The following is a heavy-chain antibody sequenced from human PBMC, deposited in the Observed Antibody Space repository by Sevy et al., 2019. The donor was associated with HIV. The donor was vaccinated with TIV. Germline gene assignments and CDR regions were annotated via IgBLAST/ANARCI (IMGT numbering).Heavy chain of an antibody. V-gene: IGHV3-21*06. CDR2: ISGSSNYI. CDR1: GFTFNNFN. D-gene: IGHD1-26*01. J-gene: IGHJ4*02. CDR3: ARGPPDGSYDYFDS. Sequence: GGSLRLSCAASGFTFNNFNMNWVRQAPGKGLQWVSSISGSSNYIYYAESLKGRFIISRDNVKDTVFLQMNSLRADETAVYYCARGPPDGSYDYFDSWGQGTLVTVSS.